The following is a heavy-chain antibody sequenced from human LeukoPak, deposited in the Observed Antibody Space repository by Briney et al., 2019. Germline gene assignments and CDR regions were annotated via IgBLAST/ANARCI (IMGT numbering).Heavy chain of an antibody. D-gene: IGHD5-18*01. V-gene: IGHV3-21*04. CDR2: ISSSANYI. CDR1: GFNFKAYN. CDR3: ERDRGYSYGYDLDY. J-gene: IGHJ4*02. Sequence: GGSLRLSCAASGFNFKAYNMNWIRQAPGKGLEWVSYISSSANYIYYADSLRGRFTISRDNAKNSLYLQMNSLRVEDTAVYYCERDRGYSYGYDLDYGGQGTLITVSS.